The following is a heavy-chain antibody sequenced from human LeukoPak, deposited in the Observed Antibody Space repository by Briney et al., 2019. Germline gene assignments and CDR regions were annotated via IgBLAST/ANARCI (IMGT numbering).Heavy chain of an antibody. CDR2: IYYSGST. J-gene: IGHJ5*02. V-gene: IGHV4-39*01. CDR1: GGSISSSSYY. D-gene: IGHD2-15*01. CDR3: ARQARVVVAAKNWFDP. Sequence: PSETLSLTCTVSGGSISSSSYYWGWIRQPPGKGLEWIGSIYYSGSTYYNPSLKSRVTISVDTSKNQFSLKLSSVTAADTAVYYCARQARVVVAAKNWFDPWGQGTLVTVSS.